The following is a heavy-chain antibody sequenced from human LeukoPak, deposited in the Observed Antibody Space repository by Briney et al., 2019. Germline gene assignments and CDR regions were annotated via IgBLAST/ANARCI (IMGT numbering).Heavy chain of an antibody. CDR3: ARDRGYDPFWSGYKIDY. D-gene: IGHD3-3*01. Sequence: ASVKVSCKASGYTFTSYGISWVRQAPGQGLEWMGWISAYNGDTNYAQKLQGRVTMTTDTSTSTAYMELRSLSSDDTAVYYCARDRGYDPFWSGYKIDYWGQGTLVTVSS. V-gene: IGHV1-18*01. CDR1: GYTFTSYG. J-gene: IGHJ4*02. CDR2: ISAYNGDT.